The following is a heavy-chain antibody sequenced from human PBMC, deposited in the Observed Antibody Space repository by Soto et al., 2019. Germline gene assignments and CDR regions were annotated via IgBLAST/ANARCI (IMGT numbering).Heavy chain of an antibody. CDR3: ARHHMITFGGVILRYYFDY. CDR2: IYYSGST. CDR1: GGSISSSSYY. Sequence: QLQLQESGPGLVKPSETLSLTCTVSGGSISSSSYYWGWIRQPPGKGLEWIGSIYYSGSTYYNPSLKSRVTISVDTSKNQFSLKLSSVTAADTAVYYCARHHMITFGGVILRYYFDYWGQGTLVTVSS. D-gene: IGHD3-16*02. V-gene: IGHV4-39*01. J-gene: IGHJ4*02.